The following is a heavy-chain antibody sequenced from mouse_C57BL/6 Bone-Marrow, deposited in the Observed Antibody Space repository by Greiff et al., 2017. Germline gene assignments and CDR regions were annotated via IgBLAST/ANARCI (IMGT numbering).Heavy chain of an antibody. D-gene: IGHD1-1*01. CDR2: IHPNSGST. V-gene: IGHV1-64*01. CDR3: ARAYYYGTFMEY. CDR1: GYTFTSYW. J-gene: IGHJ4*01. Sequence: QVQLKQPGAELVKPGASVKLSCKASGYTFTSYWMHWVKQRPGQGLEWIGMIHPNSGSTNYNEKFKSKATLTVDKSSSTAYMQLSSLTSEDSAVYYCARAYYYGTFMEYWGQGTSVTVAS.